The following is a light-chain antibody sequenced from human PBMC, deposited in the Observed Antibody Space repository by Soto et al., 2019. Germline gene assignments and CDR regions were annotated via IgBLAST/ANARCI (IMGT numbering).Light chain of an antibody. V-gene: IGLV2-14*01. J-gene: IGLJ1*01. Sequence: QSVLTQPASVSGSPGQSITISCTGTSSDVGGYNYVSWYQQHPGKAPKLMIFEVSNRPSGVSDRFSGSKSGNTASLTISGLQAEDEADYYCSSYTSSSTKVFGTGTKLNVL. CDR1: SSDVGGYNY. CDR3: SSYTSSSTKV. CDR2: EVS.